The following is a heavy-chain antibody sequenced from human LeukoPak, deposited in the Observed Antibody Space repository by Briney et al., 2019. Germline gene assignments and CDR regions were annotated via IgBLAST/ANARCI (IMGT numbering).Heavy chain of an antibody. D-gene: IGHD6-13*01. CDR1: GYTFINYD. V-gene: IGHV1-8*03. CDR3: ARGGAVAGHNWFDP. CDR2: MNPNTGNT. Sequence: ASVKVSCKASGYTFINYDINWVRQATGQGLEWMGWMNPNTGNTGYAQKFQGRATITRDTSTNTAYMELTGLTSEDTAVYYCARGGAVAGHNWFDPWGQGTLVTVS. J-gene: IGHJ5*02.